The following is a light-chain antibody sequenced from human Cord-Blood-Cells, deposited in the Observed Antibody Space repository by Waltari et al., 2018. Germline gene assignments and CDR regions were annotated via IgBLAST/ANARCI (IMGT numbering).Light chain of an antibody. J-gene: IGLJ3*02. V-gene: IGLV2-14*03. CDR3: SSYTSSSTLV. CDR2: DVS. CDR1: SSDVGGYNY. Sequence: QSALTQPASVSGSPGQSLTISCTGTSSDVGGYNYVIWYQQHPGKAPKLMIYDVSNRPSGVSNRFSGSKSVNTASLTISGLQAEDEADYYCSSYTSSSTLVFGGGTKLTVL.